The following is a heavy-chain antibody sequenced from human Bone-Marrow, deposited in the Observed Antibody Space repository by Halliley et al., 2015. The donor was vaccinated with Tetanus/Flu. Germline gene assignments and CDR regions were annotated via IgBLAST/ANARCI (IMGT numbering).Heavy chain of an antibody. Sequence: GRGLEGVGEIFRDGSTHFNSSLKGRVTMSVDKSNNQFSLMVTSVTAADTAFYYCARSGRTRSDYWGQGTLVIVSS. CDR2: IFRDGST. V-gene: IGHV4-4*02. J-gene: IGHJ4*02. CDR3: ARSGRTRSDY.